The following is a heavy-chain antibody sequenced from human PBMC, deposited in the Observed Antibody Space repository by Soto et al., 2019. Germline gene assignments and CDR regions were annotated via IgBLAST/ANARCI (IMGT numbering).Heavy chain of an antibody. D-gene: IGHD2-2*01. Sequence: SETLSLTCTVSGGSISSSSYYWGWIRQPPGKGLEWIGSIYYSGSTYYKQSLKSRVTISVDTSKNQFSLKLSSVTAAVTAVYYFARHYYCSSTSCYENYYYYMDVWGKGTTVTVSS. CDR1: GGSISSSSYY. CDR3: ARHYYCSSTSCYENYYYYMDV. CDR2: IYYSGST. V-gene: IGHV4-39*01. J-gene: IGHJ6*03.